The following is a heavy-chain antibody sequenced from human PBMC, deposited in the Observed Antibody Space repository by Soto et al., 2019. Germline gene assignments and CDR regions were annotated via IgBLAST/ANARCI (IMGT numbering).Heavy chain of an antibody. CDR2: FDPEDGET. J-gene: IGHJ4*02. CDR1: GYTLTELS. D-gene: IGHD4-17*01. Sequence: ASVKVSCKVSGYTLTELSMHWVRQAPGKGLEWMGGFDPEDGETIYAQKFRGRVTMTEDTSTDTAYMELSSLRSEDTAVYYCATKVLDDYGDYGYFDYWGQGTLVTVSS. V-gene: IGHV1-24*01. CDR3: ATKVLDDYGDYGYFDY.